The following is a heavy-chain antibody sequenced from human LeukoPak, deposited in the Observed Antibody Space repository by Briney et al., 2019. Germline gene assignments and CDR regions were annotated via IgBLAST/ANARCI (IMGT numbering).Heavy chain of an antibody. Sequence: SETLSLTCTVSGGSISSTIYYWGWIRQSPGKGLEWIGNIYYSGGTYYNPSLKSRVTISVDTSKNQFSLKLSSVTAADTAVYYCASVDGGNFSFDYWGQGTLVTVSS. V-gene: IGHV4-39*01. CDR3: ASVDGGNFSFDY. CDR2: IYYSGGT. J-gene: IGHJ4*02. D-gene: IGHD4-23*01. CDR1: GGSISSTIYY.